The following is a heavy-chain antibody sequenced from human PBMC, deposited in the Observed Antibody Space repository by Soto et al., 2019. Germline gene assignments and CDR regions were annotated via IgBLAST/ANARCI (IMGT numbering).Heavy chain of an antibody. CDR1: GGSISSGGYY. V-gene: IGHV4-31*03. J-gene: IGHJ4*02. CDR3: ARVNNWNYHFDY. Sequence: TLSLTCTVSGGSISSGGYYWSWIRQHPGKGLEWIGYIYYSGSTYYNPSLKSRVTISVDTSKNQFSLKLSSVTAADTAVYYCARVNNWNYHFDYWGQGTLVTVSS. D-gene: IGHD1-7*01. CDR2: IYYSGST.